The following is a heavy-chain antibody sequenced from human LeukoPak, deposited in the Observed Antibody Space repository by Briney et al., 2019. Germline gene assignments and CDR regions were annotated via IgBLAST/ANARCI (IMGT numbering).Heavy chain of an antibody. Sequence: PGASLRLSCAASEFTFSSYAMSWVRQAPGKGLEWVSAISGSGGSTYCADSVKGRFTISRDNSKNTLYLQMHSLRAEDTAVYYCAKDRLPLSSAYYYVPFDYWGQGTLVTVSS. CDR1: EFTFSSYA. J-gene: IGHJ4*02. CDR2: ISGSGGST. V-gene: IGHV3-23*01. CDR3: AKDRLPLSSAYYYVPFDY. D-gene: IGHD3-22*01.